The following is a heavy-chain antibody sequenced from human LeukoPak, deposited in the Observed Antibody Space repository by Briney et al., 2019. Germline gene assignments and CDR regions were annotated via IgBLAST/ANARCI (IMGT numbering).Heavy chain of an antibody. V-gene: IGHV1-69*05. D-gene: IGHD2-2*02. CDR2: IIPIFGAA. CDR3: ARSYCSSTSCYTSQNNWFDP. CDR1: GGTFSSYA. Sequence: ASVTVSCKASGGTFSSYAISWVRQAPGQGLEWMGGIIPIFGAANYAQKFQGRVTITTDESTSTAYMELSSLRSEDTAVYYCARSYCSSTSCYTSQNNWFDPWGQGTLVTVSS. J-gene: IGHJ5*02.